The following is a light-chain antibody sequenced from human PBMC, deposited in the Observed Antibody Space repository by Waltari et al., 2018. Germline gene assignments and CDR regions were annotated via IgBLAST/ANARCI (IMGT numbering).Light chain of an antibody. Sequence: QSALTQPRSVSGSPGQSVTIACTGTNSDVGGYQYVPWYQHHPGKAPKLMIYDVGKRPSGVPDRFSGSKSGNTASLTISGLQAEDEGDYYCCSYAGSYTTSVVFGGGTRLTVL. J-gene: IGLJ2*01. CDR3: CSYAGSYTTSVV. CDR1: NSDVGGYQY. V-gene: IGLV2-11*01. CDR2: DVG.